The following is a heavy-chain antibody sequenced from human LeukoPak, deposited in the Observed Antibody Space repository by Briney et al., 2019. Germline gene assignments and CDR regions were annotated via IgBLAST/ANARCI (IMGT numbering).Heavy chain of an antibody. D-gene: IGHD5-18*01. CDR2: ISSDGSYK. CDR1: GFTFSNYD. Sequence: GGSLRLSCVASGFTFSNYDMNWVRQAPGKGLEWVAVISSDGSYKYYADSVKGRFTISRDNSKNTLYLQMNSLIPEDTAVYYCARQYISGQWYFDYWGQGTLVTVSS. J-gene: IGHJ4*02. CDR3: ARQYISGQWYFDY. V-gene: IGHV3-30*03.